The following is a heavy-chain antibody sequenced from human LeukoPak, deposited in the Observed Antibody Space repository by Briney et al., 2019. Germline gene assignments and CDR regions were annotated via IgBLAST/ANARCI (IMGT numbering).Heavy chain of an antibody. CDR3: AKEGLKKWLVRDYYFDY. CDR2: ISGSGGRT. Sequence: PGGSLRLSCAASGFTFSSYAMSWVRQAPGRGVEWVSAISGSGGRTDYADSVKGGFTISRENTKNTLYLKMNSLRAEDTAVYYCAKEGLKKWLVRDYYFDYWGQGTLVTVSS. V-gene: IGHV3-23*01. J-gene: IGHJ4*02. D-gene: IGHD6-19*01. CDR1: GFTFSSYA.